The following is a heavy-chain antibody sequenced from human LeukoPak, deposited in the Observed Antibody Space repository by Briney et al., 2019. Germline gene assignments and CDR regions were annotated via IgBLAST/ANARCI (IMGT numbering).Heavy chain of an antibody. J-gene: IGHJ6*02. CDR3: ARGPPGDFWTYDYYYYGMDV. CDR1: GFTFSNYA. V-gene: IGHV3-33*08. D-gene: IGHD3/OR15-3a*01. CDR2: IWYDGSDK. Sequence: PGGSLRPSCAASGFTFSNYAMHWVRQDPGKGLEWVAVIWYDGSDKYYGESLKGRFTISRDNSKNTLYLQMNSLRAEDSAVYYCARGPPGDFWTYDYYYYGMDVWGQGTTVTVSS.